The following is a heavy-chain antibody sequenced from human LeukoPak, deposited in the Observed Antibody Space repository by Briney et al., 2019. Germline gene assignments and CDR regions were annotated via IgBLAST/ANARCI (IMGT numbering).Heavy chain of an antibody. V-gene: IGHV3-30-3*01. CDR1: GFTFSSYA. CDR3: ASREDLRVPAAISDYFDY. D-gene: IGHD2-2*01. Sequence: QPEGSLRLSCAASGFTFSSYAMHWVRQAPGKGLEWVAVISYDGSNKYYADSVKGRFTISRDNSKNTLYLQMNSLRAEDTAVYYCASREDLRVPAAISDYFDYWGQGTLVTVSS. J-gene: IGHJ4*02. CDR2: ISYDGSNK.